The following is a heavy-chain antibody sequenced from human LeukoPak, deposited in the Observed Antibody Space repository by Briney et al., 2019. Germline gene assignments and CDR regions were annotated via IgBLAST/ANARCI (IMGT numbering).Heavy chain of an antibody. J-gene: IGHJ4*02. Sequence: SETLSLTCTVSGGSISSYYWSWSWQPAGKGLEWIERIYTSGSTNYNPSLKSRVTMSVDTSKNQFSLKLSSVTAADTAVYYRARGDYDILTGYLGFDYWGQGTLVTVSS. CDR1: GGSISSYY. V-gene: IGHV4-4*07. CDR2: IYTSGST. D-gene: IGHD3-9*01. CDR3: ARGDYDILTGYLGFDY.